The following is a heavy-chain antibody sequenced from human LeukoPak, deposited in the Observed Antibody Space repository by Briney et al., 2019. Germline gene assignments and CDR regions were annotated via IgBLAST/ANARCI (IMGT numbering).Heavy chain of an antibody. CDR3: ARDLGTSGWYTFDF. D-gene: IGHD6-19*01. Sequence: SQTLSLTFAISGDSVSSKNGAWNWIRQSPSRGLEWLGRTYYRSKWYDEYADSLKGRITISPDKSKNQFSLHVYSVTPEDTAVYYCARDLGTSGWYTFDFWGQGTLVTVSS. CDR1: GDSVSSKNGA. V-gene: IGHV6-1*01. J-gene: IGHJ5*01. CDR2: TYYRSKWYD.